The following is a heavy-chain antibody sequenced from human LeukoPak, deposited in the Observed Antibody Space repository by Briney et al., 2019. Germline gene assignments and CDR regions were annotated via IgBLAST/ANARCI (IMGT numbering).Heavy chain of an antibody. Sequence: GGSLRLFCAASGFTFTRYSVNGVRQAPGKGLEWVSYISSSSSTIYYAHSVEGRFTISRDNAKNSLYLQMNSLRAENTSVYYCARKKVSTKSISTGSSYYYYMNVWGKGTMVTVSS. CDR3: ARKKVSTKSISTGSSYYYYMNV. J-gene: IGHJ6*03. V-gene: IGHV3-48*01. CDR1: GFTFTRYS. D-gene: IGHD3-9*01. CDR2: ISSSSSTI.